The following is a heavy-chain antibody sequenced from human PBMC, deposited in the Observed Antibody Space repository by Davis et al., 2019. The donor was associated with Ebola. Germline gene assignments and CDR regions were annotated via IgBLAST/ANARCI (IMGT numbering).Heavy chain of an antibody. D-gene: IGHD3-3*01. CDR2: MNPNSGNT. V-gene: IGHV1-8*01. CDR3: ARGRFLEWLFAGGY. Sequence: ASVKVSCKASGYTFTSYDINWVRQATGQGLEWMGWMNPNSGNTGYAQKFQGRVTMTRNTSISTAYMELSSLRSEDTAVYYCARGRFLEWLFAGGYWGQGTLVTVSS. CDR1: GYTFTSYD. J-gene: IGHJ4*02.